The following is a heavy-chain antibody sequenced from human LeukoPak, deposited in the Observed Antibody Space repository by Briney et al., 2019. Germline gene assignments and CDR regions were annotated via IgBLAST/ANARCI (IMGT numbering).Heavy chain of an antibody. J-gene: IGHJ5*02. CDR2: INPSGGST. CDR3: ARDLVVVPAANSNWLDP. Sequence: ASVKVSCKASGYTFTSYYMHWVRQAPGQGLEWMGIINPSGGSTSYAQKFQGRVTMTRDTSTSTVYMELSSLRSEDTAVYYCARDLVVVPAANSNWLDPWGQGTLVTVSS. V-gene: IGHV1-46*01. CDR1: GYTFTSYY. D-gene: IGHD2-2*01.